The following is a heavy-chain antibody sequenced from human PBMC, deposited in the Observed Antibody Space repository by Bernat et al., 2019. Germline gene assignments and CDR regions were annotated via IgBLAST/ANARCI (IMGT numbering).Heavy chain of an antibody. D-gene: IGHD4-11*01. CDR1: GGTFSSYA. Sequence: QVQLVQSGAEVKKPGSSVKVSCKASGGTFSSYAISWVRQAPGQGLEWMGGIIPIFGTANYAQKFQGRVTIAADESTSTAYMELSSLRSEDTAVYYCARNSHATALYYYYYMDVWGKGTTVTVSS. CDR3: ARNSHATALYYYYYMDV. V-gene: IGHV1-69*01. CDR2: IIPIFGTA. J-gene: IGHJ6*03.